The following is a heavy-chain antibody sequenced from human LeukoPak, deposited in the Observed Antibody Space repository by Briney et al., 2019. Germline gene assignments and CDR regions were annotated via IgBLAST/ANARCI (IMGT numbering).Heavy chain of an antibody. V-gene: IGHV6-1*01. Sequence: SQTLSLTCAISGDSVSSNSAAWNWTRQSPSRGLEWLGRTYYRSKWYNDYAVSVKSRITINPDTSKNQFSLQLNSVTPEDTAVYYCARERGVLWFGESVSYYYYGMDVWGQGTTVTVSS. CDR1: GDSVSSNSAA. CDR3: ARERGVLWFGESVSYYYYGMDV. J-gene: IGHJ6*02. CDR2: TYYRSKWYN. D-gene: IGHD3-10*01.